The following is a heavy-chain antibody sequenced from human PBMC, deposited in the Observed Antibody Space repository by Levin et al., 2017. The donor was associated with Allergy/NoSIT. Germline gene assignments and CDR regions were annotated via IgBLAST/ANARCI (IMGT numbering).Heavy chain of an antibody. CDR3: ARGHCTNGVCYKYYYYGMDV. D-gene: IGHD2-8*01. CDR2: MNPNSGNT. Sequence: PLASVKVSCKASGYTFTSYDINWVRQATGQGLEWMGWMNPNSGNTGYAQKFQGRVTMTRNTSISTAYMELSSLRSEDTAVYYCARGHCTNGVCYKYYYYGMDVWGQGTTVTVSS. J-gene: IGHJ6*02. CDR1: GYTFTSYD. V-gene: IGHV1-8*01.